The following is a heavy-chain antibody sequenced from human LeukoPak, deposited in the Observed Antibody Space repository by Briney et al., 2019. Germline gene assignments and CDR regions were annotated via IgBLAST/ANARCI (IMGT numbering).Heavy chain of an antibody. J-gene: IGHJ4*02. CDR1: GFTFSDYS. Sequence: GGSLRLSCAASGFTFSDYSMNWVRQAPGKGLEWVANIKQDESEKNYVDSVKGRFTISRDNVKNSLYLQMNSLRAEDTAVYSCARVNDYDSGSLYRPIDYWGQGTLVTVSS. V-gene: IGHV3-7*01. D-gene: IGHD3-10*01. CDR2: IKQDESEK. CDR3: ARVNDYDSGSLYRPIDY.